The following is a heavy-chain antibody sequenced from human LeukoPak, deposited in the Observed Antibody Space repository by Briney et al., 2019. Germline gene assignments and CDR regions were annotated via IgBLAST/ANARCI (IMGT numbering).Heavy chain of an antibody. Sequence: PSETLSLTCTVSGGSISSYYWSWIRQPPGKGLEWIGYIYYSGSTNYNPSLKSRVTISVDTSKNQFSLKLSSVTAADTAVYYCARDSSPFGPETTRWFDPWGQGTLVTVSS. J-gene: IGHJ5*02. CDR3: ARDSSPFGPETTRWFDP. CDR1: GGSISSYY. V-gene: IGHV4-59*01. D-gene: IGHD3/OR15-3a*01. CDR2: IYYSGST.